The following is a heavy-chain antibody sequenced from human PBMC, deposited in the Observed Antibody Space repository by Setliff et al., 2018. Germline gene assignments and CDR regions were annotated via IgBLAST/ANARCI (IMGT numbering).Heavy chain of an antibody. J-gene: IGHJ4*02. CDR3: ARRYYGSGSYFDY. V-gene: IGHV3-23*01. CDR2: ITTSGGST. D-gene: IGHD3-10*01. Sequence: GGSLRLSCAASGFTFSNYAMSWVRQTPGKGLEWVSAITTSGGSTYYAGSVKGRFTISRDDSKNTLYLQMNSLRAEDTAVYYCARRYYGSGSYFDYWGQGTLVTVSS. CDR1: GFTFSNYA.